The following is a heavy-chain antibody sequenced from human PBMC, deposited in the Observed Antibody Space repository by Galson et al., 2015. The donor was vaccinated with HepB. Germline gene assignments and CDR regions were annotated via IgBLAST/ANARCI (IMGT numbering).Heavy chain of an antibody. D-gene: IGHD3-3*01. CDR1: GYSFTSYW. CDR3: ARLFGRPYYDFWSGYSYFDY. CDR2: IYPGDSDT. J-gene: IGHJ4*02. V-gene: IGHV5-51*03. Sequence: QSGAEVKKPGESLKISCKGSGYSFTSYWIGWVRQMPGKGLEWMGIIYPGDSDTRYSPSFQGQVTISADKSISTAYLQWSSLKASDTAMYYCARLFGRPYYDFWSGYSYFDYWGQGTLVTVSS.